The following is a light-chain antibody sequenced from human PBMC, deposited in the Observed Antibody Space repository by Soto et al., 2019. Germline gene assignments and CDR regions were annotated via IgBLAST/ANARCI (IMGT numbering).Light chain of an antibody. Sequence: QSVLTQPPSVSGAPGQRVTISCTGSSSNIGAGYDVHWYQQLPGTAPKLLIYGNSNRPSGVPDRLSGSKSGTSASLAITGLQAEDEADYYCQSYDSSLSGSKVVFGGGTQLTV. CDR1: SSNIGAGYD. V-gene: IGLV1-40*01. CDR2: GNS. CDR3: QSYDSSLSGSKVV. J-gene: IGLJ2*01.